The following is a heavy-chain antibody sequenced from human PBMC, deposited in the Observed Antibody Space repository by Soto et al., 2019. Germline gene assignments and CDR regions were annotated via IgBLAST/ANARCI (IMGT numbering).Heavy chain of an antibody. CDR2: IYYSGST. Sequence: PSETLSLTCTVSGGSISSYYWSWIRQPPGKGLEWIGYIYYSGSTNYNPSLKSRVTISVDTSKNQFSLKLSSVTAADTAVYYCARDNGWDSSGYYERGFDYWGQGTLVIVSS. V-gene: IGHV4-59*01. D-gene: IGHD3-22*01. CDR3: ARDNGWDSSGYYERGFDY. J-gene: IGHJ4*02. CDR1: GGSISSYY.